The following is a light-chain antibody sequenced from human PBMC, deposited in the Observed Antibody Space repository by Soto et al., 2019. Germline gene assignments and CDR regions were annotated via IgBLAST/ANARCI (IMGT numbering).Light chain of an antibody. CDR3: GTWDTNLGTVV. CDR2: DNS. Sequence: QSVLTQPPSVSAAPGQKVTISCSGGSSNIGNNYVSWYQQLPGTAPKLLIFDNSNRPSGIPDRFSGSRSGTSATLGITGLPTGDEADYYCGTWDTNLGTVVFGGGTKVTVL. CDR1: SSNIGNNY. V-gene: IGLV1-51*01. J-gene: IGLJ2*01.